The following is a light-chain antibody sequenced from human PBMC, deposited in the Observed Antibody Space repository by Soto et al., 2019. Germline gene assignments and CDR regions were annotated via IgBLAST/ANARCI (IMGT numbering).Light chain of an antibody. CDR1: QTISSW. V-gene: IGKV1-5*03. CDR2: KAS. J-gene: IGKJ1*01. CDR3: QQSYSTQWT. Sequence: IQMTQSPSTLSLSVENRFTGTPRSSQTISSWLAWYQQKPGKAPKLLIYKASTLKSGVPSRFSGSGSGTEFTLTISSLQPDDFATYYCQQSYSTQWTFGQGTKV.